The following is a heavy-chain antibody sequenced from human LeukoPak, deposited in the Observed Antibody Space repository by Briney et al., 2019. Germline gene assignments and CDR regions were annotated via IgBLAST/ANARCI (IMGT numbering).Heavy chain of an antibody. J-gene: IGHJ4*02. D-gene: IGHD3-22*01. V-gene: IGHV3-21*01. CDR3: WGDSSGYYKGNFDY. Sequence: PGGSLRLSCAASGFSFSSYSMKWVRQAPGKGLEWVSSISSSSNYIYYADSVKGRFTISRDNAKNSLYLQMNSLRAEDTAVYYCWGDSSGYYKGNFDYWGQGTLVTVSS. CDR1: GFSFSSYS. CDR2: ISSSSNYI.